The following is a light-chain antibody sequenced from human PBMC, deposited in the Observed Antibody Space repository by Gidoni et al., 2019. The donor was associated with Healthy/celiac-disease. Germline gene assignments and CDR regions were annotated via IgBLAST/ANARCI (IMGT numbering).Light chain of an antibody. J-gene: IGKJ4*01. CDR1: QSGSSN. CDR3: QQYNNCPPLT. V-gene: IGKV3D-15*01. Sequence: EIGMTQSPATLSVSPGERATLSCRASQSGSSNLAWYQQKPGQAPRLLIYVASTRSTGIPASFSGSGSGPDFTLTLSSLQSEDFAVSYCQQYNNCPPLTFGGLTKVEI. CDR2: VAS.